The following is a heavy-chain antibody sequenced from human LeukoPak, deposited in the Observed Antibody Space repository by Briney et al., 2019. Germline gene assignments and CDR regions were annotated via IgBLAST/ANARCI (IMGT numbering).Heavy chain of an antibody. J-gene: IGHJ4*02. CDR3: AKKGDMHYYDSSGYYLRGGAFDY. CDR1: GFTFSSYG. V-gene: IGHV3-30*18. Sequence: GRSLRLSCAASGFTFSSYGMHWVRQAPGKGQEWVAVISYDGSNKYYADSVKGRFTISRDNSKNTLYLQMNSLRAEDTAVYYCAKKGDMHYYDSSGYYLRGGAFDYWGQGTLVTVSS. CDR2: ISYDGSNK. D-gene: IGHD3-22*01.